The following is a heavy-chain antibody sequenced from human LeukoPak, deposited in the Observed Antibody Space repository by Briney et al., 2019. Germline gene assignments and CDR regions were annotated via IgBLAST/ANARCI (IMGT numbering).Heavy chain of an antibody. D-gene: IGHD3-3*01. J-gene: IGHJ4*02. V-gene: IGHV3-21*01. CDR1: GFTFSSYN. CDR2: ISSSSAYI. CDR3: AGAYHLWSGYFGY. Sequence: GGSLRLSCAASGFTFSSYNMHWVRQAPGKGLEWVSSISSSSAYIYDADSVRGRFTISRDNDKNSLYLQMNGLRAEDTAVYYCAGAYHLWSGYFGYWGQGTLVTVSS.